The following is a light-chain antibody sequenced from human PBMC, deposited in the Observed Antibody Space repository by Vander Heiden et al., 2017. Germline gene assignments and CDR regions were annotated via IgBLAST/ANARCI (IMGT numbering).Light chain of an antibody. Sequence: EIVLTQSPATLSVSPGERATLSCRASQIVSTNVAWYQQTPGQAPRLLIYGSSAGATGSPARSGGSGSGTEFTLTITNVQSEDSAVYYCQQYHKWPITFGQGTRLEV. CDR3: QQYHKWPIT. J-gene: IGKJ5*01. CDR2: GSS. V-gene: IGKV3-15*01. CDR1: QIVSTN.